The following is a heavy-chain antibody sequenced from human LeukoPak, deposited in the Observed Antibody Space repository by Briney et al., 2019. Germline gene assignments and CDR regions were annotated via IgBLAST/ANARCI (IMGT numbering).Heavy chain of an antibody. J-gene: IGHJ6*03. V-gene: IGHV3-30-3*01. D-gene: IGHD2-15*01. CDR3: AKDLVGSPIDRYYYYMDV. CDR1: GFTFSSYA. Sequence: PGGSLRLSCAASGFTFSSYAMHWVRQAPGKGLAWVAVISYDGNNKYYADSVKGRFTISRDNSKNTLYLQMNSLRAEDTAVYYCAKDLVGSPIDRYYYYMDVWGKGTTVTVSS. CDR2: ISYDGNNK.